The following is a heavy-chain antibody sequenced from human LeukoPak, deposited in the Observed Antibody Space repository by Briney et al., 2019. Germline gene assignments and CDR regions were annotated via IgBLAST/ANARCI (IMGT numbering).Heavy chain of an antibody. CDR2: ISSSGGNT. CDR3: VKDHGYGSAWYVRGFDF. J-gene: IGHJ4*02. Sequence: PGGSLRLSCSASGFTFSGYAMHWVRQAPGKGLQYVSAISSSGGNTNYADSVRGRFSISRDNSKNTLHLQMSSLRPEDTGIYYCVKDHGYGSAWYVRGFDFWGQGTLVTVSS. CDR1: GFTFSGYA. D-gene: IGHD6-19*01. V-gene: IGHV3-64D*06.